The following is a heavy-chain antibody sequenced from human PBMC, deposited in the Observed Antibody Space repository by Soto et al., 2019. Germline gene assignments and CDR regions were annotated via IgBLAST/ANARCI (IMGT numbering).Heavy chain of an antibody. J-gene: IGHJ6*02. CDR3: ARGGYGRLLDYYGMDV. V-gene: IGHV1-69*10. CDR2: INPILGIA. D-gene: IGHD5-18*01. Sequence: ASVKVSCKASGGTFSSYAISWVRQAPGQGLEWMGGINPILGIANYAQKFQGRVTITEDKSTSTAYMELSSLRSEDTAVYYCARGGYGRLLDYYGMDVWGQGTTVTVSS. CDR1: GGTFSSYA.